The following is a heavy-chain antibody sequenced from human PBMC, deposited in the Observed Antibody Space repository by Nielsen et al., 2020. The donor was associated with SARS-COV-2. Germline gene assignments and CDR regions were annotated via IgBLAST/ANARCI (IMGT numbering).Heavy chain of an antibody. CDR3: ARDPEVGATTGAAFDI. Sequence: WIRQPPRKGLEWIGYIYYSGSTNYNPSLKSRVTISVDTSKNQFSLKLSSVTAADTAVYYCARDPEVGATTGAAFDIWGQGTMVTVSS. CDR2: IYYSGST. J-gene: IGHJ3*02. D-gene: IGHD1-26*01. V-gene: IGHV4-30-2*04.